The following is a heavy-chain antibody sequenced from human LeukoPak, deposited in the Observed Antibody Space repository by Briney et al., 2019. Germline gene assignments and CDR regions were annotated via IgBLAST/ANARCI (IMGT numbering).Heavy chain of an antibody. CDR2: IGISSGNT. CDR1: GFTFSDYS. D-gene: IGHD2-2*01. Sequence: GGPLRLSCAASGFTFSDYSMTWVRQAPGKGLEWIPYIGISSGNTKYADSVKGRFTISGDKAKNSLYLQMNSLRVEDTAVYYCARDTKYAFDNWGQGTLVTVSS. V-gene: IGHV3-48*01. CDR3: ARDTKYAFDN. J-gene: IGHJ4*02.